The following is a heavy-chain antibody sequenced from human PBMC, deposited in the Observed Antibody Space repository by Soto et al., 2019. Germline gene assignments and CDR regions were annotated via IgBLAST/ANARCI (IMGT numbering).Heavy chain of an antibody. J-gene: IGHJ4*02. D-gene: IGHD6-19*01. CDR1: GDSISRYY. Sequence: SETLCLTCTVSGDSISRYYWSWIRQPPGKGLEWIGYIYNSESTSYNPSLKSRVTISVGTSKNQFSLKVSSVTAADTAVYYCARGISGWYYYWGQGTPVTVSS. CDR3: ARGISGWYYY. V-gene: IGHV4-59*01. CDR2: IYNSEST.